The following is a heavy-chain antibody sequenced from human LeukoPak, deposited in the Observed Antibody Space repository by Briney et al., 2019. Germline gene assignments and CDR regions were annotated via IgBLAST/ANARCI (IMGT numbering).Heavy chain of an antibody. D-gene: IGHD1-7*01. CDR2: ISSSSSYI. CDR1: GFTFSSYS. Sequence: GGSLRLSCAASGFTFSSYSMNWVRQAPGKGLEWVSSISSSSSYIYYADSVKGRFTISRDNAKNSLYLQMNSLRAEDTAVYYCARDLLITGTTRWGQGTLVTVSS. V-gene: IGHV3-21*01. J-gene: IGHJ4*02. CDR3: ARDLLITGTTR.